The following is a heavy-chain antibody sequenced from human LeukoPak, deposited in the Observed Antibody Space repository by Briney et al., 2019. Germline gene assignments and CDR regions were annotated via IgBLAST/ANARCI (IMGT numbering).Heavy chain of an antibody. V-gene: IGHV1-8*01. CDR1: GYTFTSYD. Sequence: GASVKVSCKASGYTFTSYDINWVRQATGQGLEWMGWMNPNSGNTGYAQKFQGRVTVTTDTSTNTAYMELRSLRSDDTAMYYCARVPLEYNWVADWGQGTLITVSS. CDR3: ARVPLEYNWVAD. D-gene: IGHD1-20*01. CDR2: MNPNSGNT. J-gene: IGHJ4*02.